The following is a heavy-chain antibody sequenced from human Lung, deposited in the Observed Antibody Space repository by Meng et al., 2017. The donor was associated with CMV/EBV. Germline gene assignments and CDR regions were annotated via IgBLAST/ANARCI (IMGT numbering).Heavy chain of an antibody. CDR1: GGSFSGYY. V-gene: IGHV4-34*01. Sequence: SETLSLTCAVYGGSFSGYYWSWIRQPPGKGLEWIGEINHSGSTNYNPSLKSRVTISVDTSKNQFSLELSSVTAADTAVYYCARGYIVVVPTAMLRSGLYGMDVWGQGXTVTVSS. CDR2: INHSGST. D-gene: IGHD2-2*01. J-gene: IGHJ6*02. CDR3: ARGYIVVVPTAMLRSGLYGMDV.